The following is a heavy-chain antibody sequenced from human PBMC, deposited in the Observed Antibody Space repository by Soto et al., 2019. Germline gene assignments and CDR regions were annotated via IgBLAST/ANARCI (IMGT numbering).Heavy chain of an antibody. CDR1: GGTCSSYT. D-gene: IGHD4-17*01. CDR2: IIPILGIA. CDR3: EAYYGDYDPFDY. V-gene: IGHV1-69*02. Sequence: QVQLVQSGAEVRKPGSSVKVSCKASGGTCSSYTISWVRQAPGPGLEWMGRIIPILGIANYAQKFQGRVTITADKSTSTAHMELSSLTSEDTAVYYCEAYYGDYDPFDYWGQGTLVTVSS. J-gene: IGHJ4*02.